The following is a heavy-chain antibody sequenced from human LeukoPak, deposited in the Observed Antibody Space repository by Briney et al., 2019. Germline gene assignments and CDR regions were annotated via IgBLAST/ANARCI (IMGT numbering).Heavy chain of an antibody. CDR2: VFYSGVT. CDR3: ARDRGGRTGYASGDFDF. Sequence: SETQSLTCVVSSFSISNGFYWVWIRQPPGKGLEWIGNVFYSGVTYYNPSLMSRVTISVDTSKNQFSLKLNSVTAADTAVYYCARDRGGRTGYASGDFDFWGQGVLVTVSS. D-gene: IGHD5-12*01. J-gene: IGHJ4*02. CDR1: SFSISNGFY. V-gene: IGHV4-38-2*02.